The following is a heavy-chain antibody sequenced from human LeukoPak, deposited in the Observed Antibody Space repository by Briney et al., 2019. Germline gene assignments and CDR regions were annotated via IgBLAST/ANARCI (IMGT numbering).Heavy chain of an antibody. CDR2: IYSDNT. CDR3: ARRAGAYSHPYDY. J-gene: IGHJ4*02. CDR1: GFTVSTNS. V-gene: IGHV3-53*01. Sequence: GGSLRLSCTVSGFTVSTNSMSWVRQAPGKGLEWVSFIYSDNTHYSDSVKGRFTISRDNSKNTLYLQMNSLRAEDTAVYYCARRAGAYSHPYDYWGQGTLVTVSS. D-gene: IGHD4/OR15-4a*01.